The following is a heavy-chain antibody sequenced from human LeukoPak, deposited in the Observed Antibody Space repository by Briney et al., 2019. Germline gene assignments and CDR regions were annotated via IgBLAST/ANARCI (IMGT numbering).Heavy chain of an antibody. CDR1: GGSVSSGSYY. CDR3: ARGPVPRLGELSPLYYDMDV. V-gene: IGHV4-61*01. CDR2: IYYSGST. J-gene: IGHJ6*02. D-gene: IGHD3-16*02. Sequence: PSETLSLTCTVSGGSVSSGSYYWSWIRQPPGKGLEWIGYIYYSGSTNYNPSLKSRVTISVDTSKNQFSLKLNSVTAADTAVYYCARGPVPRLGELSPLYYDMDVWGQGTTVTVSS.